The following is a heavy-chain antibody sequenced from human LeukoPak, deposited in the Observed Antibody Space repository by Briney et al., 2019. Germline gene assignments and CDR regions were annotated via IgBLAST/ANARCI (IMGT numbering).Heavy chain of an antibody. CDR1: GGSISSSSYY. V-gene: IGHV4-39*01. J-gene: IGHJ4*02. CDR2: IYYSGST. D-gene: IGHD1-26*01. Sequence: SETLSLTCTVSGGSISSSSYYWGWIRQPPGKGLEWTGSIYYSGSTYYNPSLKSRVTISVDTSKNQFSLKLSSVTAADTAVYYCARQGASIVGAVKGFDYWGQGTLVTVSS. CDR3: ARQGASIVGAVKGFDY.